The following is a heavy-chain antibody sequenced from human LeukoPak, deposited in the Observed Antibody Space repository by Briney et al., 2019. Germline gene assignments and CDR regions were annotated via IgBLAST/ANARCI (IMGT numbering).Heavy chain of an antibody. J-gene: IGHJ4*02. CDR2: INPNRGET. CDR3: ARASGDGDFDY. CDR1: GYTFTSHY. V-gene: IGHV1-2*02. Sequence: VSVKVSCKASGYTFTSHYMHWVRQAPGQGLELMGWINPNRGETNFAQKFQGRVTMTRDTSIRPAYMELSRLRSDDTAVYFCARASGDGDFDYWGQGTLVTVSS.